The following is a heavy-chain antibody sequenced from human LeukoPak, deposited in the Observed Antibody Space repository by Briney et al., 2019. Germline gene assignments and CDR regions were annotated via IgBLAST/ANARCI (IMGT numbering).Heavy chain of an antibody. D-gene: IGHD2-15*01. CDR2: ISALGGTT. J-gene: IGHJ1*01. Sequence: GGSLRLSCAASGFTFSSYAMSWVRQAPGKGLEWVSSISALGGTTSYADSVKGRFTVSRDNSKNTLYLQMNSLRVDDTAPYYCAKQYCAGGSCYSYFQHWGQGTLLTVSS. CDR3: AKQYCAGGSCYSYFQH. CDR1: GFTFSSYA. V-gene: IGHV3-23*01.